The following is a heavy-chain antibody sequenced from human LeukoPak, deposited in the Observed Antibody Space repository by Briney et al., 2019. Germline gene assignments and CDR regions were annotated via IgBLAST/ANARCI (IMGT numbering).Heavy chain of an antibody. D-gene: IGHD3-3*01. CDR1: GFTFSSFG. CDR3: AKDRGRGYYSGVGD. CDR2: ITHDGTNT. Sequence: GGSLRLFCAASGFTFSSFGMHWVRQAPGKGLEWVAVITHDGTNTYYADSVKGRFTISRDNSRSTLYLQMNSLRAEDTSVYYCAKDRGRGYYSGVGDWGQGTLVTVSS. V-gene: IGHV3-30*18. J-gene: IGHJ4*02.